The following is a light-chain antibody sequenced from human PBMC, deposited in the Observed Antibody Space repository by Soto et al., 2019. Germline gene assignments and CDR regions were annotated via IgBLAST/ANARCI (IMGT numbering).Light chain of an antibody. CDR1: QTINNR. CDR3: QQYNTYWKM. CDR2: DVS. V-gene: IGKV1-5*01. Sequence: DIQMTQSPSTLSASVGDRVTIPCRASQTINNRLAWYQQKPGRAPKLLIFDVSTLEGGVPSRFSGSGSGTEFTLTISSLQPDDFATYYCQQYNTYWKMFGQGTKVDI. J-gene: IGKJ1*01.